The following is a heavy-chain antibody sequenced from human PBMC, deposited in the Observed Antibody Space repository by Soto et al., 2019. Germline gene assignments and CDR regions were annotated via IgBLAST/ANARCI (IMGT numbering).Heavy chain of an antibody. D-gene: IGHD6-13*01. CDR3: ARTAAAGPVGNYYGMDV. J-gene: IGHJ6*02. V-gene: IGHV5-51*01. CDR1: GYSFTSYW. CDR2: IYPGDSDT. Sequence: PGESLKISCKGSGYSFTSYWIGWVRQMPGKGLEWMGIIYPGDSDTRYSPSFQGQVTISADKSISTAYLRWSSLKASDTAMYYCARTAAAGPVGNYYGMDVWGQGTTVTVSS.